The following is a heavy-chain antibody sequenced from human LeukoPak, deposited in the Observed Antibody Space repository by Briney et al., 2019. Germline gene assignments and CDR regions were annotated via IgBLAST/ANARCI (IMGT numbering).Heavy chain of an antibody. CDR1: GYTFTGYY. CDR3: AREPKTGITGTTFLGY. D-gene: IGHD1-7*01. J-gene: IGHJ4*02. V-gene: IGHV1-2*02. CDR2: INPNSGGT. Sequence: GASVKVSCKASGYTFTGYYMHWVRQAPGQGLEWMGWINPNSGGTNYAQKFQGRVTMTRDTSISTAYMELSRLRSDDTAVYYCAREPKTGITGTTFLGYWGQGTLVTVSS.